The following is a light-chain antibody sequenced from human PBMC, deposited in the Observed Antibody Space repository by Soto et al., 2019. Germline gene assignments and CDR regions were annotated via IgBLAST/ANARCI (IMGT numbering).Light chain of an antibody. Sequence: DIQMTQSPSSLSASVGYRVAXTXXASQSISSYLNWYQQKPGKAPKFLIYAASSLQSGVPSRFSGSGSGTYFTLTISSLQPEDFATYYCQQANSFPSTFGQGTRLEIK. J-gene: IGKJ5*01. CDR1: QSISSY. CDR2: AAS. V-gene: IGKV1-39*01. CDR3: QQANSFPST.